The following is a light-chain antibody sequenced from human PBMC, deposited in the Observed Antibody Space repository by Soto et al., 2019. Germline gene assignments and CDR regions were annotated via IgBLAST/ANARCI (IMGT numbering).Light chain of an antibody. V-gene: IGLV2-14*01. J-gene: IGLJ2*01. CDR3: SSYTSSSTLV. Sequence: QSALTQPASLSGSPGQSITISCTGTSSDVGGYNYVSWYQQHPGKAPKLMIYDVSNRPSGVSNRFSCSKSGNTASLTISGLQAEDEADYYCSSYTSSSTLVFGGGTQVTVL. CDR1: SSDVGGYNY. CDR2: DVS.